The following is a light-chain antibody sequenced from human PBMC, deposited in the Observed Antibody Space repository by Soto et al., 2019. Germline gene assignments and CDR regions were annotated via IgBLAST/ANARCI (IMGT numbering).Light chain of an antibody. J-gene: IGKJ3*01. V-gene: IGKV3-20*01. CDR2: GAS. Sequence: EIVLTQSPGTLSLSPGERATLSCRASQSVSSDYLAWYQLKPGQALRLLIYGASSRATGIPDRFSGSGSGTDFTLTISRLEPEDFAVYCCQQYDRSLQFTFGPGTKVDI. CDR1: QSVSSDY. CDR3: QQYDRSLQFT.